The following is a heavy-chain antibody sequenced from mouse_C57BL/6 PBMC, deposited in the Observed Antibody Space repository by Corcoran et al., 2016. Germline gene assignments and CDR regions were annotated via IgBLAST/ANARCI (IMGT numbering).Heavy chain of an antibody. CDR2: INPNNGGT. V-gene: IGHV1-26*01. CDR1: GYTFTDYY. D-gene: IGHD2-1*01. J-gene: IGHJ4*01. Sequence: EVQLQQSGPELVKPGASVKISCKASGYTFTDYYMNWVKQSHGKSLEWIGDINPNNGGTSYNQKFKGKATLTVDKSSSTAYMELRSLTSEDSAVYYCARSLLLYYAMDYWGRGTSVTVSS. CDR3: ARSLLLYYAMDY.